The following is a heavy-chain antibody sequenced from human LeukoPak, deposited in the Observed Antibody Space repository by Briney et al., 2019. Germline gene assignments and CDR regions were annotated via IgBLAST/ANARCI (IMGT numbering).Heavy chain of an antibody. D-gene: IGHD1-26*01. Sequence: GGSLRLSCAASGFTFSDAWMNWVRQAPGRGLEWVGRIKSKRDFETIDYAAPVKGRFTISRDDSRNTLYLQMNSLKIEDTALYYCMIDVPGGSYPFDYWGQGTLVTVSS. CDR1: GFTFSDAW. V-gene: IGHV3-15*01. CDR2: IKSKRDFETI. CDR3: MIDVPGGSYPFDY. J-gene: IGHJ4*02.